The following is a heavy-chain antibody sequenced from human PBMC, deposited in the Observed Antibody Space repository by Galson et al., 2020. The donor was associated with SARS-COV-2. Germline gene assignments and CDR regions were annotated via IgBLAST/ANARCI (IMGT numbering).Heavy chain of an antibody. Sequence: ASVKVSCKASGYTFTDYYIHWVRQAPGQGREWMGWINPKRGGTNYAQKFEGRVTMTRDTSITTAYMELSRLRADDTAVYYCARLRYYDVLTGYIVDVWGQGTMVTVSS. D-gene: IGHD3-9*01. CDR2: INPKRGGT. CDR1: GYTFTDYY. V-gene: IGHV1-2*02. CDR3: ARLRYYDVLTGYIVDV. J-gene: IGHJ6*02.